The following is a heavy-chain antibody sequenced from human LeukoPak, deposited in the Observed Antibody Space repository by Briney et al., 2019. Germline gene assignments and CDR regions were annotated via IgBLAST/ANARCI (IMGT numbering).Heavy chain of an antibody. CDR1: GFSFSNYY. V-gene: IGHV3-7*01. CDR2: IEQDGRER. CDR3: ARDPNWGSEGDVFDI. D-gene: IGHD7-27*01. J-gene: IGHJ3*02. Sequence: GGSLRLSCAASGFSFSNYYMSWVRQAPGKGLEWVANIEQDGRERYYVDSVKGRLTISRDNAKNSLYLQMNSLRAEDTAVYYCARDPNWGSEGDVFDIWGQGTMVTVSS.